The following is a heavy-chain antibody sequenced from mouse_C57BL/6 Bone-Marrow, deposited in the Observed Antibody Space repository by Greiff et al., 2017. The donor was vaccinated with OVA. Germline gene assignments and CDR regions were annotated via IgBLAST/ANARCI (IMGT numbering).Heavy chain of an antibody. D-gene: IGHD2-4*01. CDR2: IDPSDSYT. Sequence: QVQLQQPGAELVMPGASVKLSCKASGYTFTSYWMHWVKQRPGQGLEWIGEIDPSDSYTTYNQKFKGKSTLTVDKSSSTAYMQLSSLTSEDSAVYYCARDYDYSFAYWGQGTLVTVSA. CDR3: ARDYDYSFAY. CDR1: GYTFTSYW. V-gene: IGHV1-69*01. J-gene: IGHJ3*01.